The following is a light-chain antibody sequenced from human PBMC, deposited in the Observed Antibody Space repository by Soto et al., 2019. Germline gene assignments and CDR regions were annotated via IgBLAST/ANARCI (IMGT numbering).Light chain of an antibody. CDR1: QGIGDT. V-gene: IGKV3-15*01. Sequence: EVMMRQAPATLTVSPREGVTLSCSASQGIGDTLAWYQHRPGQTPRLLIYDTSTTATGVPARFSVSRSGSEVAVTINSLQSEDFAIYYCQPYNNWPRTFGGGPKV. CDR2: DTS. J-gene: IGKJ4*01. CDR3: QPYNNWPRT.